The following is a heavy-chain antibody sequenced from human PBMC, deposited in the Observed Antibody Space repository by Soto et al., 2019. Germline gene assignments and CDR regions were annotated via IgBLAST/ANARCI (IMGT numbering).Heavy chain of an antibody. CDR1: GHTFSNAW. CDR2: IKSKTDGGTT. Sequence: EVQLVESGGDLVEPGGSLRLSCVTSGHTFSNAWMSWVRQAPGKGLEWVGRIKSKTDGGTTDYAAPVKGRFTISRDESKRTLYLQMSSLETDDTAVYYCVTISRSSPWGCWGQGTLVTVSS. V-gene: IGHV3-15*01. J-gene: IGHJ1*01. CDR3: VTISRSSPWGC. D-gene: IGHD1-1*01.